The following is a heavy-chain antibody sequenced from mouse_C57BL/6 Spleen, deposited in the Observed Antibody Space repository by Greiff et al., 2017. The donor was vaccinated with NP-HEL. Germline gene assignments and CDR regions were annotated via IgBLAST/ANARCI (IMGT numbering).Heavy chain of an antibody. J-gene: IGHJ1*03. Sequence: QVQLKQPGAELVMPGASVKLSCKASGYTFTSYWMHWVKQRPGQGLERIGEIDPSDSYTNYNQKFKGKSTLTVDKSSSTAYMQLSSLTSEDSAVYYCATPITTVEYFDVWGTGTTVTVSS. D-gene: IGHD1-1*01. V-gene: IGHV1-69*01. CDR3: ATPITTVEYFDV. CDR2: IDPSDSYT. CDR1: GYTFTSYW.